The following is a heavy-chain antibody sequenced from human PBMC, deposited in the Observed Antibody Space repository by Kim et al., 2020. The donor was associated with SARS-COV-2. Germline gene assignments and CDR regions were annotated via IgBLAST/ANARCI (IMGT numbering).Heavy chain of an antibody. D-gene: IGHD3-10*01. Sequence: SETLSLTCTVSGGSISSSSYYWGWIRQPPGKGLEWIGSIYYSGSTYYNPSLKSRVTISVDTSKNQFSLKLSSVTAADTAVYYCASGLPMVRGVIIRGKPGDNWFDPWGQGTLVTVSS. CDR2: IYYSGST. J-gene: IGHJ5*02. V-gene: IGHV4-39*01. CDR1: GGSISSSSYY. CDR3: ASGLPMVRGVIIRGKPGDNWFDP.